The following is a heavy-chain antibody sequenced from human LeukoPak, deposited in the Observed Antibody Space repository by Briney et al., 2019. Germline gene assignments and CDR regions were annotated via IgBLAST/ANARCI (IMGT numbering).Heavy chain of an antibody. D-gene: IGHD2-2*01. CDR1: GYTFSGYY. J-gene: IGHJ5*02. Sequence: ASVKVSCKASGYTFSGYYIHWVRQAPGQGLEWMGWINPNSGDTHYAQKFQGRVTMTRDTSSSTAYMDLSSLISDDTAVYCCARVQYQLLFEGNWFDPWGQGTLVTVSS. CDR3: ARVQYQLLFEGNWFDP. CDR2: INPNSGDT. V-gene: IGHV1-2*02.